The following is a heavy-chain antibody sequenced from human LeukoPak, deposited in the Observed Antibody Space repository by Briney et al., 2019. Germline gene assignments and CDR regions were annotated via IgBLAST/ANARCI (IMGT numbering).Heavy chain of an antibody. Sequence: SETLSLTCTVSGGSISSYYWSWIRQPPGKGLEWIGRIYTSGSTNYNPSLKSRVTISVDTSKNQFSLKLSSVTAADTAVYYCARLDILTGYYFDYWGQGTLVTVSS. CDR3: ARLDILTGYYFDY. CDR2: IYTSGST. J-gene: IGHJ4*02. CDR1: GGSISSYY. V-gene: IGHV4-4*08. D-gene: IGHD3-9*01.